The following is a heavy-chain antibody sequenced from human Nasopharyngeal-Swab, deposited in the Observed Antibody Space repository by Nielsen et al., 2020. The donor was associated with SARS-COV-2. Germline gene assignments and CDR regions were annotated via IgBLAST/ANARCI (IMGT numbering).Heavy chain of an antibody. CDR2: IYYSGST. Sequence: GSLRLSCTVSGGSISSYYWSWIRQPPGKGLEWIGYIYYSGSTNYNPSLKSRVTISVDTSKNQFSLKLSSVTAADTAVYYCARSEIAAGRPYYYYGMDVWGQGTMVTVSS. CDR1: GGSISSYY. CDR3: ARSEIAAGRPYYYYGMDV. J-gene: IGHJ6*02. V-gene: IGHV4-59*01. D-gene: IGHD6-13*01.